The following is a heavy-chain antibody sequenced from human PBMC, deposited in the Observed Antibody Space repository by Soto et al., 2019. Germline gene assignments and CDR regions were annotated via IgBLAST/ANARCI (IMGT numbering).Heavy chain of an antibody. CDR2: ISGSGGST. Sequence: LXLSCDASVFTFSSYSMSWVRQAPWKGLEWVSAISGSGGSTYYADSVKGRFTISRDNSKNTLYLQMNSLRAEDTAVYYCAKFQDIVVVPAADLDYWGQGTLVTVSS. J-gene: IGHJ4*02. V-gene: IGHV3-23*01. CDR3: AKFQDIVVVPAADLDY. D-gene: IGHD2-2*01. CDR1: VFTFSSYS.